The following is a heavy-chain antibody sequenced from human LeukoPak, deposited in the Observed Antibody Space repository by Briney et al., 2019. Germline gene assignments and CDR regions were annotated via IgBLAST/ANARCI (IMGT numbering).Heavy chain of an antibody. D-gene: IGHD3-10*01. CDR2: IHTSGTT. CDR3: ARHYDSGTYPLDY. J-gene: IGHJ4*02. Sequence: KPSETLSLTCAVSGGSISRYLWSWIRQPAPKGLDWLGRIHTSGTTTSSPSFQSRMTMSIDTSKNQFSLKLSSVTAADTAVYYCARHYDSGTYPLDYWGQGTLATVSS. V-gene: IGHV4-4*07. CDR1: GGSISRYL.